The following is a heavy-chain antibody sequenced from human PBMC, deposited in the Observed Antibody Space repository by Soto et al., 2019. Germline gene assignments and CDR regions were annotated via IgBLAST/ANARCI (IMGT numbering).Heavy chain of an antibody. J-gene: IGHJ4*02. D-gene: IGHD4-17*01. CDR2: ISGAGGVT. V-gene: IGHV3-23*01. CDR1: GFTFSSYA. Sequence: EVQLLESGGGLVQPGGSLRLSCAVSGFTFSSYAMSWVRQAPGKGPEWVSSISGAGGVTHYTDSVRGRFTISRDNSKNTLYRQMNSLRAEDTALYYCAQDKSRGGTVTPDYWVQGTLVTVSS. CDR3: AQDKSRGGTVTPDY.